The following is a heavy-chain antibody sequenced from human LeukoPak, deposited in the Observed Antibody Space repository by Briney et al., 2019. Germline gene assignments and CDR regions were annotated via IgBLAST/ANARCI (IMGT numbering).Heavy chain of an antibody. CDR3: ARGGAGATSNHAFDI. CDR2: IYYSGST. D-gene: IGHD1-26*01. J-gene: IGHJ3*02. Sequence: SETLSLTCTVSGGSISSTNYYWGWIRQPPGKGLEWIGSIYYSGSTNYNPSLKSRVTISVDTSKNQFSLKLSSVTAADTAVYYCARGGAGATSNHAFDIWGQGTMVTVSS. CDR1: GGSISSTNYY. V-gene: IGHV4-39*07.